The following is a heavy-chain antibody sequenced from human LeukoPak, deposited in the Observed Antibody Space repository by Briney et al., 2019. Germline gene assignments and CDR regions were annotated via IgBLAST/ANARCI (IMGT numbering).Heavy chain of an antibody. CDR1: GFTFNSYW. CDR3: ARDPRQRIAAAG. Sequence: GGSLRLSCAASGFTFNSYWMSWVRQPPGKGLEWVANIKQDGSEEYYVDSVKGRFTISRDNAKNSLYLQMNSLRAEDTAVYYCARDPRQRIAAAGWGQGTLVTVSS. V-gene: IGHV3-7*01. D-gene: IGHD6-13*01. CDR2: IKQDGSEE. J-gene: IGHJ4*02.